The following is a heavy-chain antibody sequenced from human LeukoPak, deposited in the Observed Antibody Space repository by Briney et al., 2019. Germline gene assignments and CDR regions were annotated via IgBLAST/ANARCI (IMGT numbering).Heavy chain of an antibody. CDR1: GFTFSSYG. CDR3: ARGAYYYDISGFDY. D-gene: IGHD3-22*01. V-gene: IGHV3-33*01. J-gene: IGHJ4*02. Sequence: PGGSLRLSCAASGFTFSSYGMHWVRQAPGKGLEWVAVIWYDGSNKYHADSVKGRFTISRDNSKNTLYLQMNSLRAEDTAVYYCARGAYYYDISGFDYWGQGTLVTVSS. CDR2: IWYDGSNK.